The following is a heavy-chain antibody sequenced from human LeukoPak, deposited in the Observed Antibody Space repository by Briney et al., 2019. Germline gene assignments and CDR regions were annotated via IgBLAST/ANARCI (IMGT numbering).Heavy chain of an antibody. CDR2: IYYSGST. J-gene: IGHJ5*02. Sequence: KPSETLSLTCTVSGGSISSYYWSWIRQPPGKGLEWIGYIYYSGSTNHNPSLKSRVTISVDTSKNQFSLKLSSVTAADTAVYYCARDGVGYGSGSPWFDPWGQGTLVTVSS. D-gene: IGHD3-10*01. V-gene: IGHV4-59*01. CDR1: GGSISSYY. CDR3: ARDGVGYGSGSPWFDP.